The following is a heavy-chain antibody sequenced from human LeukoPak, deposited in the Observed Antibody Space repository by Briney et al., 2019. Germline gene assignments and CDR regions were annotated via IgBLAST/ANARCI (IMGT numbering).Heavy chain of an antibody. CDR3: ARERVYYDFWSGYAGFDY. V-gene: IGHV3-30-3*01. CDR2: ISYDGSNK. D-gene: IGHD3-3*01. J-gene: IGHJ4*02. Sequence: GGSLRLSCAASGFTFSSYAMHWVRQAPGKGLEWVAVISYDGSNKYYADSVKGRFTISRDNSKNTLYLQMNSLRAEDTAVYYCARERVYYDFWSGYAGFDYWGQGTLVTVSS. CDR1: GFTFSSYA.